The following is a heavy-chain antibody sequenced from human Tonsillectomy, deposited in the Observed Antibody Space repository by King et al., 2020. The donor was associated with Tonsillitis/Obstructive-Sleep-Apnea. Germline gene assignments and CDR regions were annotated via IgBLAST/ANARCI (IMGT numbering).Heavy chain of an antibody. D-gene: IGHD2-2*01. Sequence: VQLVQSGAEVKKPGESLRISCKGSGYSFTIYWITWVRQMPGKGLEWMGRIDPSDSYTNYSPSFQGHVTISADKSISTAYLQWSSLKTSDTAMYYCARFRPDATQDCTSSTCFSRYYYYMDLWGKGTTVTVSS. CDR2: IDPSDSYT. J-gene: IGHJ6*03. CDR3: ARFRPDATQDCTSSTCFSRYYYYMDL. CDR1: GYSFTIYW. V-gene: IGHV5-10-1*01.